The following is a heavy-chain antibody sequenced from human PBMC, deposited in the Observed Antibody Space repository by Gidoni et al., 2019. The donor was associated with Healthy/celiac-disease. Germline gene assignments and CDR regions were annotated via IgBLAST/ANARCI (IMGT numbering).Heavy chain of an antibody. V-gene: IGHV4-39*01. CDR1: GDSISSSTYY. CDR2: IHYRRST. CDR3: ARPCGTCYSGFLQISHYTFDF. D-gene: IGHD2-15*01. Sequence: QLQLQESGPGLVKPSETLSLTCTVSGDSISSSTYYWGWIRQPPGKGLECIGSIHYRRSTGYNPAVKSRVMISVDTSKTQMSPKPSFVTDAATAVYYCARPCGTCYSGFLQISHYTFDFWGQGTLVTVSS. J-gene: IGHJ4*02.